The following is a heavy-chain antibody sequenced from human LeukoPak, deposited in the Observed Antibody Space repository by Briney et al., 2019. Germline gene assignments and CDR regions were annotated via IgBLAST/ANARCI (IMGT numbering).Heavy chain of an antibody. CDR2: IYYSGST. CDR3: ARHLPSGSYWDAFDI. CDR1: GGSISSSSYY. D-gene: IGHD1-26*01. V-gene: IGHV4-39*01. J-gene: IGHJ3*02. Sequence: ASEPLSLTCTVSGGSISSSSYYWGWIRQPPGKGLEWIGSIYYSGSTYYNPSLKSRVTISVDTSKNQFSLKLSSVTAADTAVYYCARHLPSGSYWDAFDIWGQGTMVTVSS.